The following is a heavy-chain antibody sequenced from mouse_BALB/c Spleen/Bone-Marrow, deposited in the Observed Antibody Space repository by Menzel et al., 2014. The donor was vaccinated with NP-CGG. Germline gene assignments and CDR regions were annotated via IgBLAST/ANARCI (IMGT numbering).Heavy chain of an antibody. Sequence: SGAELVKPGASVKMSCKASGYTFTSYNMHWVKQTPGQGLEWIGAIYPGNGDTSCNQKFKGKATLTADKSSSTAYMQLSSLTSEDSAVYYCATLYAMDYWGQGTSVTVSS. J-gene: IGHJ4*01. CDR3: ATLYAMDY. CDR1: GYTFTSYN. V-gene: IGHV1-12*01. CDR2: IYPGNGDT.